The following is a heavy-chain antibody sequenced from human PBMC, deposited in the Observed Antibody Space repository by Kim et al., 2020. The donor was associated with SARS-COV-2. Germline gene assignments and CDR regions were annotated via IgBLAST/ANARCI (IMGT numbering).Heavy chain of an antibody. Sequence: SETLSLTCTVSGGSITSTSYYWGWIRQPPGKGLEWIGCVYYSANTYYNPSLKSRVSISVDTSQNQFSLRLTSVTAADTAVYYCARQEGAWGQGSLVTVSS. J-gene: IGHJ5*02. CDR2: VYYSANT. V-gene: IGHV4-39*01. CDR1: GGSITSTSYY. CDR3: ARQEGA.